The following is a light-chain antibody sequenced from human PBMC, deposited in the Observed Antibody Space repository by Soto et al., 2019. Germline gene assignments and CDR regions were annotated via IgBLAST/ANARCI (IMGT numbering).Light chain of an antibody. CDR2: AND. Sequence: QSVLTQPPSASGTPGQRVIISCSGRSSNIGSNYVYWFQHLPGTAPKLLIYANDQRPSGVPDRFSGSKSGTSASLAISGLRSEDEADYYCETWDTSVSAGVFGGGTKLTVL. J-gene: IGLJ3*02. CDR1: SSNIGSNY. V-gene: IGLV1-47*02. CDR3: ETWDTSVSAGV.